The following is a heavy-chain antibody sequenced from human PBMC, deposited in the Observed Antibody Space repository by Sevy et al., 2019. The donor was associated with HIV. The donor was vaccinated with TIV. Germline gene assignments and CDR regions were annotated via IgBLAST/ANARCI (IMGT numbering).Heavy chain of an antibody. CDR2: ISGYNGKT. CDR3: ARDKMVNTDNYFDY. J-gene: IGHJ4*02. V-gene: IGHV1-18*01. CDR1: GYSFTTYG. D-gene: IGHD2-8*01. Sequence: ASVKVSCKASGYSFTTYGISWVRQAPGQGLEWMGWISGYNGKTNHAQKLQGRVTMTTDTSTSTAYLELRGLRFDDTAVYYCARDKMVNTDNYFDYWGQGTLVTVSS.